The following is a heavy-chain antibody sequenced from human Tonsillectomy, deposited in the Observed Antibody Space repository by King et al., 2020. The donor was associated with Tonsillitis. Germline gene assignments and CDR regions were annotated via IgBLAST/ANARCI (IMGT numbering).Heavy chain of an antibody. V-gene: IGHV2-5*01. D-gene: IGHD3-3*01. J-gene: IGHJ3*02. Sequence: TLKESGPPLVKPTQTLTLTCTFSGFSLSTSGVGVAWIRQPPGKALEWLALIYWNDDKTYSPSLKSRLTITKDTSKNQVVFTMTNMEPVDTATYYCAHIRNYDFWINAFDIWGQGTMVTVSS. CDR3: AHIRNYDFWINAFDI. CDR2: IYWNDDK. CDR1: GFSLSTSGVG.